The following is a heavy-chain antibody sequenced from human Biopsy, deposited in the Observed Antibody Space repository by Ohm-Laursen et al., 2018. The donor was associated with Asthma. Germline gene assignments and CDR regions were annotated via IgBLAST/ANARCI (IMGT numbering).Heavy chain of an antibody. J-gene: IGHJ4*02. CDR2: IKSKTDGGTT. Sequence: SLRLSCAATGFRFSDYGMHWVRQAPGKGLEWVGRIKSKTDGGTTDYAAPVKGRFTISRDDSKNTLYLQMNSLKTEDTAVYYCTTGIDYWGQGTLVTVSS. CDR1: GFRFSDYG. CDR3: TTGIDY. V-gene: IGHV3-15*01.